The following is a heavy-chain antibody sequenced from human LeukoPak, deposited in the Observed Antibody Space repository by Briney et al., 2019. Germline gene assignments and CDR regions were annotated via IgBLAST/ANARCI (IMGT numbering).Heavy chain of an antibody. V-gene: IGHV4-39*01. Sequence: SETLSLTCTVSGGSISSSSYYWGWIRQPPGKGLEWIGSIYYSGSTYYNPSLKSRVTISVDTSKNQLSLKLSSVTAADTAVYYCARQIVVVITTSWFDYWGQGTLVTVSS. CDR2: IYYSGST. CDR1: GGSISSSSYY. D-gene: IGHD3-22*01. CDR3: ARQIVVVITTSWFDY. J-gene: IGHJ4*02.